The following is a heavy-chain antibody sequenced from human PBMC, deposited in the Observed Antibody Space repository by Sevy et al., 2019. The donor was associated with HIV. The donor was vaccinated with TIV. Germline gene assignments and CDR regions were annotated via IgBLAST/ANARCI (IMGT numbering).Heavy chain of an antibody. CDR3: AKMQGGSYNYYGMDV. J-gene: IGHJ6*02. CDR2: ISFDGSDK. V-gene: IGHV3-30*18. Sequence: GGSLRLSCAASGFIFSTYGIHWVRQAPGKGLEWVAVISFDGSDKYYADSVRGRLTISRDNSKNTLYLQMNSLRVEDRAIYYCAKMQGGSYNYYGMDVWGQGTTVTVSS. CDR1: GFIFSTYG. D-gene: IGHD1-26*01.